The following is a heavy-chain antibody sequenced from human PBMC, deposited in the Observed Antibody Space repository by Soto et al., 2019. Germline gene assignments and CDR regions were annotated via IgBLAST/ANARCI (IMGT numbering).Heavy chain of an antibody. CDR2: SNHSGSS. Sequence: QVQLQQWGAGRLKPSETLSVTCAVYGGCFRGYYWGGSRQPAGKGLEGIGESNHSGSSNYNPSLKSRVTISIDTSKNQFSLKLSSVTAADTAVYYCARALYSSGWYYAFDIWDQGTMVIVSS. V-gene: IGHV4-34*01. D-gene: IGHD6-19*01. CDR1: GGCFRGYY. J-gene: IGHJ3*02. CDR3: ARALYSSGWYYAFDI.